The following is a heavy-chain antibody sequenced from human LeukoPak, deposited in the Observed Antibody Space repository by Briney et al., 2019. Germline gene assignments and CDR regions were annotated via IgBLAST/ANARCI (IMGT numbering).Heavy chain of an antibody. CDR3: VKASSGSYWGGYFDS. V-gene: IGHV3-30*18. CDR1: GLTFSSYA. CDR2: ISYDGIDE. D-gene: IGHD1-26*01. J-gene: IGHJ4*02. Sequence: GRSLRLSCVTSGLTFSSYAMHWVRQAPGKGLEWVAVISYDGIDEYYADSLKGRFTISRDSSGNTLFLQMNSLRIEDTAVYYCVKASSGSYWGGYFDSWGQGALVTVSS.